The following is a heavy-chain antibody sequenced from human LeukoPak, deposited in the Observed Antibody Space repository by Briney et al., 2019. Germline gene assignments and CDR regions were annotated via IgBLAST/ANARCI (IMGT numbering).Heavy chain of an antibody. CDR3: AKDPGYQVVYCFDY. CDR2: ISASGGST. D-gene: IGHD2-2*01. CDR1: GFTLSSYA. Sequence: PGGSLRLSCAASGFTLSSYAMSWVRQAPGKGLEWVSSISASGGSTNYADSVKGRFTISRDNSKNTVYLQMNSLRVEDTAVYYCAKDPGYQVVYCFDYWGQGTLVTVSS. V-gene: IGHV3-23*01. J-gene: IGHJ4*02.